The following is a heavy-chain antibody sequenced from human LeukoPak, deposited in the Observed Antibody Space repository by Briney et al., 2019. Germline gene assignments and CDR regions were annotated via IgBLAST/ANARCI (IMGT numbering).Heavy chain of an antibody. CDR3: ARGTMVRGVILYYFDY. CDR2: INPSGGST. V-gene: IGHV1-46*01. D-gene: IGHD3-10*01. Sequence: GALVKVSCKASGYTFTNYYIHWARQAPGQGLEWMGIINPSGGSTSYAQKFQGRVTMTRDTSTSTVYMELSSLRSEDTAVYSCARGTMVRGVILYYFDYWGQGTLVTVSS. J-gene: IGHJ4*02. CDR1: GYTFTNYY.